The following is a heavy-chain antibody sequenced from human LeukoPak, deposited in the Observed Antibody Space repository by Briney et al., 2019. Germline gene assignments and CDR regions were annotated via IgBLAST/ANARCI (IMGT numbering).Heavy chain of an antibody. Sequence: PSETLSLTCTVSGGSISFYYWSWIRQPPGKGLEWIGYIYGSGTTNYNPSVKSRVTISVDTSKTQFSLNLSSVTAADTAVYYCATWVTSGYYALDVWGQGTTVIVSS. J-gene: IGHJ6*02. CDR1: GGSISFYY. CDR3: ATWVTSGYYALDV. V-gene: IGHV4-59*01. D-gene: IGHD2-21*02. CDR2: IYGSGTT.